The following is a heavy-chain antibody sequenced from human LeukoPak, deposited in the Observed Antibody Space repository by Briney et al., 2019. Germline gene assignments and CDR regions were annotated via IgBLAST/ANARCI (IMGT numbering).Heavy chain of an antibody. V-gene: IGHV4-59*01. CDR3: ARGGYGYSGSYPRNFDY. Sequence: PSETLSLTCTVSGGSISSYYWSWIRQPPGKGLEWIGYIYYSGSTNYNPSLKSRATISVDTSKNQFSLKLSSVTAADTAVYYCARGGYGYSGSYPRNFDYWGQGTLVTVSS. J-gene: IGHJ4*02. CDR1: GGSISSYY. CDR2: IYYSGST. D-gene: IGHD1-26*01.